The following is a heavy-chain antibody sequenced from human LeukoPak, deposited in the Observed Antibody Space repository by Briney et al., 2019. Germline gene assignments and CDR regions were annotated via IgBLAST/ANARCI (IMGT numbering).Heavy chain of an antibody. V-gene: IGHV1-8*02. J-gene: IGHJ6*03. Sequence: GASVKVSCKASGYTFTGYYMHWVRQAPGQGLEWMGWINPNRGNTGYAQKFQGRVTMARNTSLSTAYMELSSLRSEDTAVYYCARSPGGGSYYYYYMDVWGKGTTVTISS. CDR1: GYTFTGYY. CDR3: ARSPGGGSYYYYYMDV. D-gene: IGHD3-16*01. CDR2: INPNRGNT.